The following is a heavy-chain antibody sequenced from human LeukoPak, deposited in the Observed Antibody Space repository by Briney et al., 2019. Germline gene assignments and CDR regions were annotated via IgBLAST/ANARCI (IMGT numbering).Heavy chain of an antibody. D-gene: IGHD3-10*01. CDR2: IKQDGSEK. CDR1: GFTFSSYW. Sequence: PGGSLRLSCAASGFTFSSYWMNWVRQAPGKRLEWVANIKQDGSEKYYVDSVKGRFTISRDNANNSLYLQMNSLRAEDTAVYYCARGRGGSLWFGEFNSWGQGTLVTVSS. J-gene: IGHJ4*02. V-gene: IGHV3-7*01. CDR3: ARGRGGSLWFGEFNS.